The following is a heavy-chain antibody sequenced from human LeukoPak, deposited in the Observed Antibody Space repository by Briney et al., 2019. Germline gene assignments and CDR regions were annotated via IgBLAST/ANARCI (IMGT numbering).Heavy chain of an antibody. Sequence: GGSLRLSCAASGLTFSTSGMHWVRQAPGKGLEWVAFIQYNESDKYYADSVRGRLTISRDNSKNTLYRQMNSLRAEDTAVYYCAREGGIIVAGKFDSWGQGTLVTVSS. J-gene: IGHJ4*02. D-gene: IGHD6-19*01. CDR3: AREGGIIVAGKFDS. CDR2: IQYNESDK. V-gene: IGHV3-30*02. CDR1: GLTFSTSG.